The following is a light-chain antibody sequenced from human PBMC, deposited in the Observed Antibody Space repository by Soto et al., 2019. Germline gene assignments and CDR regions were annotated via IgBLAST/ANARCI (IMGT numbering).Light chain of an antibody. CDR2: AAS. J-gene: IGKJ3*01. CDR1: QSISNW. CDR3: QQSYSTPFT. Sequence: DIQMTQSPSTLPASVGDRVTITCRASQSISNWLAWYQQKPGTAPKVLIYAASILQSGVPSRFSGSGSGTDFTLTISSLQHEDFASYCCQQSYSTPFTFGPGTKVDI. V-gene: IGKV1-39*01.